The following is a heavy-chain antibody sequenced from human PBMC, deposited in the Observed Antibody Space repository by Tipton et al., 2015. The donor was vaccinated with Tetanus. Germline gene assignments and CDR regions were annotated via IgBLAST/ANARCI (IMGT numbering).Heavy chain of an antibody. CDR1: GFTFSSYA. J-gene: IGHJ5*02. CDR3: AKVVSYDYVWGSPQFDP. D-gene: IGHD3-16*01. CDR2: ISGSGGST. V-gene: IGHV3-23*01. Sequence: SGFTFSSYAMSWVRQAPGKGLEWVSAISGSGGSTYYADSVKGRFTISRDNSKNTLYLQMNSLRAEDTAVYYCAKVVSYDYVWGSPQFDPWGQGTLVTVSS.